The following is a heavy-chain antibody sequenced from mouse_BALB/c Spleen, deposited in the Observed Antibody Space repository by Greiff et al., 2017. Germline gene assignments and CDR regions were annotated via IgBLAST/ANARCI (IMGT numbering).Heavy chain of an antibody. Sequence: EVQLQQSGPSLVKPSQTLSLTCSVTGDSITSGYWNWIRKFPGNKLEYMGYISYSGSTYYNPSLKSRISITRDTSKNQYYLQLNSVTTEDTATYYCARWDYDYPIYAMDYWGQGTSVTVSS. CDR1: GDSITSGY. V-gene: IGHV3-8*02. D-gene: IGHD2-4*01. J-gene: IGHJ4*01. CDR3: ARWDYDYPIYAMDY. CDR2: ISYSGST.